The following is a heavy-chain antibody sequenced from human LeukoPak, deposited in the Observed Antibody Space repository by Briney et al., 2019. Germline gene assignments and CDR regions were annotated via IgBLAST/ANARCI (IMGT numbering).Heavy chain of an antibody. J-gene: IGHJ4*02. Sequence: AGGSLRLSCAASGFTFSSYSMNWVRQAPGKGLEWVSYISSSSNYTKYADSVKGRFTISRDNAKNSLYLEMNSLRAEDTAVYYCASGSLASPAYWGQGVLVTVSS. CDR3: ASGSLASPAY. CDR1: GFTFSSYS. D-gene: IGHD6-13*01. CDR2: ISSSSNYT. V-gene: IGHV3-21*05.